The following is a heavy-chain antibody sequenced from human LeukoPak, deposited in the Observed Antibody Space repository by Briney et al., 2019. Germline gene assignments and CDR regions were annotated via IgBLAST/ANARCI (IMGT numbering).Heavy chain of an antibody. CDR2: ISAYNGNT. Sequence: SSVTVSCKASGYTFTSYGISWVRQAPGQGLEWMGWISAYNGNTNYPQKLQGRVTMTTDTSTSTAYMELRSLRSDDTAVYYCARGLGYCTNGVCLKLGWFDPWGQGTLVTVSS. V-gene: IGHV1-18*01. CDR3: ARGLGYCTNGVCLKLGWFDP. J-gene: IGHJ5*02. D-gene: IGHD2-8*01. CDR1: GYTFTSYG.